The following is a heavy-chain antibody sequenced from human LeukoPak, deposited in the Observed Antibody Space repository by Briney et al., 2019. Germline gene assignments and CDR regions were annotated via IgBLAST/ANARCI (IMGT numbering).Heavy chain of an antibody. CDR3: ARDDY. Sequence: GGSLRLSCAASGFTFSDYWMHWVRQVPGKGLAWASRINPDGSTTVYADSVEGRFTISRDNAQNTLYLQMNSLRAEDTAVYYCARDDYWGQGTLVTVSS. CDR2: INPDGSTT. J-gene: IGHJ4*02. V-gene: IGHV3-74*01. CDR1: GFTFSDYW.